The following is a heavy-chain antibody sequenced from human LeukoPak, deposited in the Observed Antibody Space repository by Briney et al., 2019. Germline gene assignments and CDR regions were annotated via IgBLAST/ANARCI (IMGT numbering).Heavy chain of an antibody. CDR3: ARDHPYYDFWSGSGYNWFDP. Sequence: PGGSLRLSCAASGFTFSSYWMHWVRQAPGKGLVWVSRINSDGSSTSYADSVKGRFTISRDNAKNTLYLQMNSLRADDTAVYYCARDHPYYDFWSGSGYNWFDPWGQGTLVTVSS. CDR2: INSDGSST. CDR1: GFTFSSYW. V-gene: IGHV3-74*01. D-gene: IGHD3-3*01. J-gene: IGHJ5*02.